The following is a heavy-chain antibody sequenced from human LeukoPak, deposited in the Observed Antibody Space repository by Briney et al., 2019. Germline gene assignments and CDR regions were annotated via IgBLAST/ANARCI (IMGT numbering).Heavy chain of an antibody. Sequence: GGSLRLSCAASVFTFISYWMHCVRQAPGKGLVWGSRINSAGGSANYADSVKGRVTISRDNAKNTLYLQMSNLRAADTAVYYCSREMRGPATFDIWGQGRMVTVSS. CDR1: VFTFISYW. CDR3: SREMRGPATFDI. J-gene: IGHJ3*02. V-gene: IGHV3-74*01. CDR2: INSAGGSA. D-gene: IGHD2-15*01.